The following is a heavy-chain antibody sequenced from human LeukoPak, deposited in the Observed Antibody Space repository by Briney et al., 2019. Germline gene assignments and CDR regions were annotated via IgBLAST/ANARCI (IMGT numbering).Heavy chain of an antibody. CDR3: ARSMVRGVVSY. CDR2: IYYSGST. Sequence: PSETLSLTCTVSGGSISSYYWSWIRQPPGKGLEWIGYIYYSGSTYYNPSLKSRVTISVDTSKNQFSLKLSSVTAADTAVYYCARSMVRGVVSYWGQGTLVTVSS. V-gene: IGHV4-30-4*01. J-gene: IGHJ4*02. D-gene: IGHD3-10*01. CDR1: GGSISSYY.